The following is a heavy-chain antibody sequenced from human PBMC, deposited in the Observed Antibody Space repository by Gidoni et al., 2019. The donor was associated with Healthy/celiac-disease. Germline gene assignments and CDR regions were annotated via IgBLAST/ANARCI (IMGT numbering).Heavy chain of an antibody. Sequence: GGLVQPGGPLRLSWAASGFTFRSYAMSWVRQAPGKGLEWASAISGSGGSTYYADSVKGRFTISRDNSKNTLYLQMNSLRAEDTAVYYCAKDSLGSRWLDAFDIWGQGTMVTVSS. CDR1: GFTFRSYA. CDR3: AKDSLGSRWLDAFDI. D-gene: IGHD6-19*01. V-gene: IGHV3-23*01. J-gene: IGHJ3*02. CDR2: ISGSGGST.